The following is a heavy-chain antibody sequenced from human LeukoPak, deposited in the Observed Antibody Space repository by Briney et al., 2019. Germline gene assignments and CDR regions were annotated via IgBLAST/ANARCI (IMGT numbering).Heavy chain of an antibody. CDR3: ASFDSSGCHYFDY. J-gene: IGHJ4*02. D-gene: IGHD6-19*01. CDR2: ISSRSGYI. Sequence: SGGSLRLSCAASGFTFSSYSMSWVRQAPGKGLEWVSSISSRSGYIYYGDSVKGRFTISRDNAKNSLYLQMNTLRAEDTAVYYCASFDSSGCHYFDYWGQGTLVTVSA. CDR1: GFTFSSYS. V-gene: IGHV3-21*01.